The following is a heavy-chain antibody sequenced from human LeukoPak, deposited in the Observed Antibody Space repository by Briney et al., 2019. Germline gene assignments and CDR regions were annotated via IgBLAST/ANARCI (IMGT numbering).Heavy chain of an antibody. CDR2: IYYSGNS. D-gene: IGHD5-18*01. V-gene: IGHV4-39*01. CDR3: ARLGRYTFDS. J-gene: IGHJ4*02. Sequence: SETLSLTCTVSGGSISNYYWNWIRQPPGKGLEWIGNIYYSGNSYCNPSLKSRVTISIDTTKNQFSLNLTSVTAADTAVYYCARLGRYTFDSWGQGTLVTVSS. CDR1: GGSISNYY.